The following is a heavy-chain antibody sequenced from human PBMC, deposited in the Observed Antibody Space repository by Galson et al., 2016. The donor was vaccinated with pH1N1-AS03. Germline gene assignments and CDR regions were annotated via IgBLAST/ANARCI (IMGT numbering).Heavy chain of an antibody. CDR2: IQYDESYT. CDR1: GFTLSGYG. Sequence: SLRLSCAASGFTLSGYGMHWVRQAPGKGPEWVAFIQYDESYTNYADSVKGRFSISRDISKNTLYLQMNSLRVEDTAMFYCVKESPKEAGDYWGRGVMVTVSS. V-gene: IGHV3-30*02. J-gene: IGHJ4*02. CDR3: VKESPKEAGDY.